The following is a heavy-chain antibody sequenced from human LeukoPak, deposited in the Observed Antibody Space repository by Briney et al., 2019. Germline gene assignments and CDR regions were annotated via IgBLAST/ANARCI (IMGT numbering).Heavy chain of an antibody. J-gene: IGHJ4*02. CDR3: ATYGSGTNYRKGFDY. CDR1: GFTFSTYA. D-gene: IGHD3-10*01. CDR2: LSSSGATT. Sequence: GGSLRLSCAASGFTFSTYAMSWVRQAPGKGLEWVSGLSSSGATTYYADSVKGRFTISRDNPKNMLYLQMNSLRAEDTAVYYCATYGSGTNYRKGFDYWGQGTLVTVSS. V-gene: IGHV3-23*01.